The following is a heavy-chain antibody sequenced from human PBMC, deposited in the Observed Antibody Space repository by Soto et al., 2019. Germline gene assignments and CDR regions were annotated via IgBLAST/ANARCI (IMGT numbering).Heavy chain of an antibody. D-gene: IGHD3-10*01. V-gene: IGHV1-8*01. Sequence: ASVKVSCKASGYTFTSYDISWVRQATGQGLEWMGWMNPNSGNTGYAQKFQGRVTMTTDTSTSTAYMELRSLRSDDTAVYYCARGREYYYGSGDYWGQGTLDTVS. CDR1: GYTFTSYD. J-gene: IGHJ4*02. CDR3: ARGREYYYGSGDY. CDR2: MNPNSGNT.